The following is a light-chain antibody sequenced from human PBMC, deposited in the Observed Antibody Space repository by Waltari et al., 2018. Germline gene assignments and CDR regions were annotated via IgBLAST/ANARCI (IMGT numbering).Light chain of an antibody. Sequence: AIRMTQSPSSLSASTGDRVTITCRASQGISSYFAWYQQKPGKAPKLLIYAASTLQSGVPSRFSGSRSGTDFTLTISCLQSEDFATYYCQQYYSYLSITFGQGTRLEIK. J-gene: IGKJ5*01. CDR2: AAS. CDR3: QQYYSYLSIT. V-gene: IGKV1-8*01. CDR1: QGISSY.